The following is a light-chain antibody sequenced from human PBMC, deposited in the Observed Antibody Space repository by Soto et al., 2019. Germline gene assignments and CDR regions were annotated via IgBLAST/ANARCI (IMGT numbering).Light chain of an antibody. CDR2: GAS. Sequence: EIVLTQSPGTLSLSPGERATLSCRASQSISSSYLAWYQQKPRQAPRLLIYGASSRATGIPDRFSGSGSGTDFTLTISRLEPEDFAVYSCPQYGTSPWYTFGQGTKLEIK. V-gene: IGKV3-20*01. J-gene: IGKJ2*01. CDR3: PQYGTSPWYT. CDR1: QSISSSY.